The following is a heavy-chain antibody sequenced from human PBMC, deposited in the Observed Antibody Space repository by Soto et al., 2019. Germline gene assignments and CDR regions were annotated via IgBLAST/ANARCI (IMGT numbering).Heavy chain of an antibody. Sequence: PGGSLRLSCAASGFTFSSYGMHWVRQAPGKGLEWVAVIWYDGSNKYYADSVKGRFTISRDNSKNTLYLQMNSLRAEDTAVYYCARDLRGCTNGVCSPWHFYYYYGMDVWGQGTTVTVSS. D-gene: IGHD2-8*01. J-gene: IGHJ6*02. CDR2: IWYDGSNK. V-gene: IGHV3-33*01. CDR3: ARDLRGCTNGVCSPWHFYYYYGMDV. CDR1: GFTFSSYG.